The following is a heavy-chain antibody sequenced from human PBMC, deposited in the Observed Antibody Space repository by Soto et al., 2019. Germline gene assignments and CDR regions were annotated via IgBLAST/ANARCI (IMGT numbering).Heavy chain of an antibody. J-gene: IGHJ6*03. CDR3: AREGDDVVVVAARRNYYYYYMDV. V-gene: IGHV3-74*01. CDR2: INSDGSST. D-gene: IGHD2-15*01. CDR1: GFTFSSYW. Sequence: HPGGSLRLSCAASGFTFSSYWMHWVRQAPGKGLVWVSRINSDGSSTSYADSVKGRFTISRDNAKNTLYLQMNSLRAEDTAVYYCAREGDDVVVVAARRNYYYYYMDVWGKGTTVTVSS.